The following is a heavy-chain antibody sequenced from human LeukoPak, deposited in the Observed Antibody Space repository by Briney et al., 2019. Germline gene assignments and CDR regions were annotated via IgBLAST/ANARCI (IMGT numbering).Heavy chain of an antibody. V-gene: IGHV3-49*03. Sequence: GGSLRLSCTASGFTFGDYAMSWFRQAPGKGLEWVGFIRSKAYGGTTEYAASVKGRFTISRDDSKSIAYLQMNSLKTEDTAVYYCTREGIWEIAAGAFDIWGQGTMVTVSS. J-gene: IGHJ3*02. CDR1: GFTFGDYA. CDR3: TREGIWEIAAGAFDI. D-gene: IGHD6-13*01. CDR2: IRSKAYGGTT.